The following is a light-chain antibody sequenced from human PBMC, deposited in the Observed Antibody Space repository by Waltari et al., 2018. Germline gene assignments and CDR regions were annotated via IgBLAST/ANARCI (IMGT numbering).Light chain of an antibody. J-gene: IGLJ2*01. CDR1: SNDVGYFDL. CDR3: SSYAGDDRLI. CDR2: QVT. V-gene: IGLV2-23*02. Sequence: QSALTQPASVSGSPGQSITISCTGTSNDVGYFDLVSWYQQHPGKAPKLLIYQVTKRPTEISYRSSGSKSGSTASLTISGLQSEDEADYYCSSYAGDDRLIFGGGTKVTVL.